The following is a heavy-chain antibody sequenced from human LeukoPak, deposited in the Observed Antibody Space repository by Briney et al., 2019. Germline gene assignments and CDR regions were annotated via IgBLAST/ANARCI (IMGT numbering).Heavy chain of an antibody. V-gene: IGHV4-38-2*01. CDR2: IYRSGTT. CDR3: ARVVGATNYYFDY. J-gene: IGHJ4*02. D-gene: IGHD1-26*01. CDR1: GSSISSGYY. Sequence: SETLFLTCAVSGSSISSGYYWGWIRQLPGKGLEWIGSIYRSGTTYNNPSLNNRFTISVDTSKNQFSLKVSSVTAADTAVYYCARVVGATNYYFDYWGQGTLVTVSS.